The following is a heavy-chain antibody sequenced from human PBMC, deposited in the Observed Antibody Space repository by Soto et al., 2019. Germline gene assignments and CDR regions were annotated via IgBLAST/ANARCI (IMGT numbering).Heavy chain of an antibody. Sequence: QVQLVESGGGVVQPGRSLRLSCAASGFTFSSYAMHWVRQAAGKGLEWVAVISYDGSNKYYADSVKGRFTISRDNSKNTLYLQMNSLRAEDTAVYYCVRGYYDSSRYYYVPYYYGLDVWGQGTTVTVSS. D-gene: IGHD3-22*01. CDR3: VRGYYDSSRYYYVPYYYGLDV. CDR2: ISYDGSNK. V-gene: IGHV3-30-3*01. CDR1: GFTFSSYA. J-gene: IGHJ6*02.